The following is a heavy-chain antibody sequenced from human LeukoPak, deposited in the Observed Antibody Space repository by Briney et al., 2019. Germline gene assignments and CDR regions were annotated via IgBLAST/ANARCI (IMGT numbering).Heavy chain of an antibody. CDR1: GGTFSTYT. CDR3: ASLYYYDSSGYFDY. CDR2: IIPIFGTA. D-gene: IGHD3-22*01. V-gene: IGHV1-69*13. J-gene: IGHJ4*02. Sequence: GASVKASCKASGGTFSTYTINWVRQAPGLGLEWMGGIIPIFGTANYAQKFQGRVTITADESTSSAYMELSSLRSEDTAVYYCASLYYYDSSGYFDYWGQGTLVTVSS.